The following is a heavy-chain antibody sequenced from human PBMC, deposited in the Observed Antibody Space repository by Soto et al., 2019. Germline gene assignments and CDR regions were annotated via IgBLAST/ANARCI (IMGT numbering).Heavy chain of an antibody. Sequence: PSETLSLTCTVSGVSIRSGGYYWPWIRQHPGKGLEWIGYICYSGSTYYNPSLKSRVTISVDTSKNQFSLKLNSVTAADTAVYFCAREKSPSGPVTATLDYWGQGTLVTVSS. D-gene: IGHD1-26*01. CDR1: GVSIRSGGYY. CDR3: AREKSPSGPVTATLDY. V-gene: IGHV4-31*03. CDR2: ICYSGST. J-gene: IGHJ4*02.